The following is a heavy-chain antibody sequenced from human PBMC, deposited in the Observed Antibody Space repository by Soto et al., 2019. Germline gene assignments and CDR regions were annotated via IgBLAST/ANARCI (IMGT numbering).Heavy chain of an antibody. CDR3: ARVVYDSSGYGFFDY. V-gene: IGHV4-59*01. CDR1: GGSISSYY. CDR2: ISSSGST. Sequence: SETLSLTCTVSGGSISSYYWNCIRQRPGKGLEWIRYISSSGSTNYNPSLKSRVTITTDAPKKQFSLKLSSVTAADTAVYYCARVVYDSSGYGFFDYWRQGTVVTVSS. D-gene: IGHD3-22*01. J-gene: IGHJ4*02.